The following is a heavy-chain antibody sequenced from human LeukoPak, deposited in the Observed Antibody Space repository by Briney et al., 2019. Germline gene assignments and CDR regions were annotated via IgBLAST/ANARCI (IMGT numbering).Heavy chain of an antibody. Sequence: GGSLRLSCAASGFTFSSYAMHWVRQAPGKGLEWVAVISHDGSNKYYADSVKGRFTISRDNAKNSLYLQMNSLRAEDTAVYYCAREGDIVVVVAAPDYWGQGTLVTVSS. J-gene: IGHJ4*02. CDR3: AREGDIVVVVAAPDY. CDR1: GFTFSSYA. D-gene: IGHD2-15*01. CDR2: ISHDGSNK. V-gene: IGHV3-30-3*01.